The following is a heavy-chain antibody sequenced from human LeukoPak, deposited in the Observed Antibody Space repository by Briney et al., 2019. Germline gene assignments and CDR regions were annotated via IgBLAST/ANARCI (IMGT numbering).Heavy chain of an antibody. CDR3: ARWTYYYDSSGYSYWDFDH. CDR2: IYYSGST. Sequence: TETLSLTCTVSGGSISSYSWSWIRQPPGKGLEWIGYIYYSGSTNYNPSLKSRVTISVDTSKNQFSLRLSSVTAADTAVYYCARWTYYYDSSGYSYWDFDHWGQGTLVTVSS. D-gene: IGHD3-22*01. CDR1: GGSISSYS. V-gene: IGHV4-59*01. J-gene: IGHJ4*02.